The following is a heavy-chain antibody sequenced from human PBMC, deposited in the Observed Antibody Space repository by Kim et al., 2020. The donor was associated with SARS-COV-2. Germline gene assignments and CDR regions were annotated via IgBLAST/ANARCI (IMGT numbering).Heavy chain of an antibody. CDR1: GFTYNTWW. D-gene: IGHD2-2*01. V-gene: IGHV3-7*03. Sequence: GGSLRLSCTASGFTYNTWWMSWVRHSPGKGLEWVANINEDGSQRCYVDSVKGRFTISRNNAMNSLYLQMNSLTADDTAVYYCARVPPHCGSTGCYHMADYNYGMDVWGQGTAVTVSS. CDR3: ARVPPHCGSTGCYHMADYNYGMDV. CDR2: INEDGSQR. J-gene: IGHJ6*02.